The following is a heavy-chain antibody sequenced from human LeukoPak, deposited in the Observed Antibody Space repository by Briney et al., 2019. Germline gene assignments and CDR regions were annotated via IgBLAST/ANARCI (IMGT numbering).Heavy chain of an antibody. Sequence: ASVKVSCKASGYTFTSYGISWVRQAPGQGLEWMEWISAYNGNTNYAQKLQGRVTMTTDTSTSTAYMELRSLRSDDTAVYYCARDLVDGAYYYYGMDVWGQGTTVTVSS. CDR1: GYTFTSYG. CDR3: ARDLVDGAYYYYGMDV. D-gene: IGHD2-21*01. CDR2: ISAYNGNT. V-gene: IGHV1-18*01. J-gene: IGHJ6*02.